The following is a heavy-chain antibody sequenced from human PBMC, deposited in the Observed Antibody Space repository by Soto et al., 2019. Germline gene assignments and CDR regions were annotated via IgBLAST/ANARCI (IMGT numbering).Heavy chain of an antibody. V-gene: IGHV3-23*01. CDR2: ISGSGGNT. CDR3: AKDQDIVVVVAPYGMDV. CDR1: GFTFSSYA. J-gene: IGHJ6*02. Sequence: SGGSLRLSCAASGFTFSSYAMSWVRQAPGKGLEWVSAISGSGGNTYYADSVKGRFTISRDNSKNTLYLQMNSLRAEDTAVYYCAKDQDIVVVVAPYGMDVWGQGTTVTVSS. D-gene: IGHD2-15*01.